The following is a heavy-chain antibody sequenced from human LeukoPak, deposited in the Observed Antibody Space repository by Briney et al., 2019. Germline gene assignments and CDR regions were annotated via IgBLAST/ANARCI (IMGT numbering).Heavy chain of an antibody. CDR1: GYTFTGYY. V-gene: IGHV1-2*02. CDR2: VTPNSGGT. CDR3: AREAYGSGSFRTDYYYMDV. D-gene: IGHD3-10*01. Sequence: SVKVSCKASGYTFTGYYMHWVRQAPGQGLEWMGWVTPNSGGTNYAQRFQGRVTMTRDTSISTAYMELNRLRSDDAAVYYCAREAYGSGSFRTDYYYMDVWGKGTTVTISS. J-gene: IGHJ6*03.